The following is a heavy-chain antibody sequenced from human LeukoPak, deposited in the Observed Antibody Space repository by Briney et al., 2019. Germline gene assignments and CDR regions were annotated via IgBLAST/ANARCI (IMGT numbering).Heavy chain of an antibody. CDR2: MNPNSGNT. V-gene: IGHV1-8*02. D-gene: IGHD5/OR15-5a*01. J-gene: IGHJ4*02. CDR3: ASDFPSRLLDY. CDR1: GYTFTNYD. Sequence: ASVKVSCKASGYTFTNYDINWVRQATGQGLEWMGWMNPNSGNTGYAQKFQGRVTITRNTSISTAYMELSSLRSEDTAIYYCASDFPSRLLDYWGQGTLLTVSS.